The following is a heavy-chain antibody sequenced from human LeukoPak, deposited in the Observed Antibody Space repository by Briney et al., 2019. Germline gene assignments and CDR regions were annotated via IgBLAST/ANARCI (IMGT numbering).Heavy chain of an antibody. D-gene: IGHD3-9*01. CDR2: ISGSGGST. CDR1: GFTFSSYA. V-gene: IGHV3-23*01. CDR3: ARDEGHYDILTGYTYYYYYYMDV. J-gene: IGHJ6*03. Sequence: GGSLRLSCAASGFTFSSYAMSWVRQAPGKGLEWVSAISGSGGSTYYADSVKGRFTISRDNAKNSLYLQMNSLRAEDTAVYYCARDEGHYDILTGYTYYYYYYMDVWGKGTTVTVSS.